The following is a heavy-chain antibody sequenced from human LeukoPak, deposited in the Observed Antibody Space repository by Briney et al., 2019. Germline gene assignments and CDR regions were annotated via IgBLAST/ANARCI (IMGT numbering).Heavy chain of an antibody. CDR3: AKRAGFSSGWYEGDAFDI. Sequence: GGSLRLSCAASGFAFSSYAMSWVRQAPGKGLEWVSAISGSGGSTYYADSVKGRFTISRDNSKNTLYLQMNSLRAEDTAVYYCAKRAGFSSGWYEGDAFDIWGQGTMVTVSS. CDR1: GFAFSSYA. D-gene: IGHD6-19*01. CDR2: ISGSGGST. J-gene: IGHJ3*02. V-gene: IGHV3-23*01.